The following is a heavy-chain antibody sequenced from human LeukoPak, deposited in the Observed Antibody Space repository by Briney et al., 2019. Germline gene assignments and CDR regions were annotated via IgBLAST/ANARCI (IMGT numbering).Heavy chain of an antibody. CDR2: IKQDGSEK. D-gene: IGHD3-10*01. CDR3: ARDPITMVRGVIHTYYYYYGMDV. J-gene: IGHJ6*02. CDR1: GFTFSSYW. Sequence: GGSLRLSCAASGFTFSSYWMSWVRQAPGKGLEWVANIKQDGSEKYYVDSVKGRFTISRDNAKNSLCLQMNSLRAEDTAVYYCARDPITMVRGVIHTYYYYYGMDVWGQGTTVTVSS. V-gene: IGHV3-7*03.